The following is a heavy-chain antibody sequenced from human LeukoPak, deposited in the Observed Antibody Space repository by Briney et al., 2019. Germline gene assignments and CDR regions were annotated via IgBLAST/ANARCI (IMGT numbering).Heavy chain of an antibody. D-gene: IGHD4-17*01. V-gene: IGHV1-18*01. Sequence: ASVKVSCKASGYTFTSYGISWVRQAPGQGLEWMGWISAYNGNTNYAQKLQGRVTMTTDTSTSTAYMELRSLRSDDTAVYYCARGPDYGDYHRHDAFDIWGQGTLVTVSS. CDR2: ISAYNGNT. CDR1: GYTFTSYG. J-gene: IGHJ3*02. CDR3: ARGPDYGDYHRHDAFDI.